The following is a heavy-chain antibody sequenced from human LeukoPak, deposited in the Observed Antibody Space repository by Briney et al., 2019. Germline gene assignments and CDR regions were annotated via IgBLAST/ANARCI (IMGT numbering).Heavy chain of an antibody. CDR1: GGSISGFH. J-gene: IGHJ4*02. D-gene: IGHD5-24*01. CDR2: IYYSGST. Sequence: PSETLSLTCSVSGGSISGFHWSWIRQPPGKGLEWIGYIYYSGSTNYNPSLKSRVTISVDTSKNQFSLKLSSVTAADTAVYYCARHGGWLQPFYWGQGTLVTVSS. CDR3: ARHGGWLQPFY. V-gene: IGHV4-59*08.